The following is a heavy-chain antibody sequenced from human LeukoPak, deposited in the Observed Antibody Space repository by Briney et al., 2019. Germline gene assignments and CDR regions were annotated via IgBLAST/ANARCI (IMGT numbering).Heavy chain of an antibody. CDR3: ARGTGTLWSGYYWPPASY. CDR1: GYTFTSYA. Sequence: ASVKVSCKASGYTFTSYAMNWVRQAPGQGLEWMGWINTNTGNPTYAQGFTGRFVFSLVTSVSTAYLQISSLKAEDTAVYYCARGTGTLWSGYYWPPASYWGQGTLVTVSS. D-gene: IGHD3-3*01. V-gene: IGHV7-4-1*02. CDR2: INTNTGNP. J-gene: IGHJ4*02.